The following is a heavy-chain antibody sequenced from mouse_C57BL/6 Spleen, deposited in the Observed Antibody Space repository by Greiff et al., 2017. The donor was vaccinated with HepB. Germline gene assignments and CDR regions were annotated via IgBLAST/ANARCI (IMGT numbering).Heavy chain of an antibody. CDR3: AREGGKGDY. V-gene: IGHV1-64*01. D-gene: IGHD1-1*02. CDR2: IHPNSGST. J-gene: IGHJ2*01. CDR1: GYTFTSYW. Sequence: QVQLQQPGAELVKPGASVKLSCKASGYTFTSYWMHWVKQRPGQGLEWIGMIHPNSGSTNDNEKFKSKATLTVDKSSSTAYMQLSSLTSEDSAVYYCAREGGKGDYWGQGTTLTVSS.